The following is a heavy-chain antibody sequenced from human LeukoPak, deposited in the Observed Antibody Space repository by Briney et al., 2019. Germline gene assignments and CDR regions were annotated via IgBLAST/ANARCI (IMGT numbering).Heavy chain of an antibody. J-gene: IGHJ4*02. V-gene: IGHV4-59*01. D-gene: IGHD3-3*01. CDR1: GGSISNYY. CDR2: IYYSGST. CDR3: ASGFWSGYYWYFDY. Sequence: SETLSLTCTVSGGSISNYYWSWIRQPPGKGLEWMGNIYYSGSTNYNPSLKSRVTISEDTSKNQFSLKLSSVTAADTAVYYCASGFWSGYYWYFDYWGQGTLVTVSS.